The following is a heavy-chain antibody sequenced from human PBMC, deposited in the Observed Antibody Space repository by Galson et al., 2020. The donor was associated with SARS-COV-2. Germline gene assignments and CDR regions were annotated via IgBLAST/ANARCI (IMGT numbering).Heavy chain of an antibody. CDR2: IKGDGSER. CDR1: GFTFKDYW. D-gene: IGHD6-19*01. J-gene: IGHJ4*02. V-gene: IGHV3-7*01. Sequence: GGSLRLSCAVSGFTFKDYWMSWVRQAPGKGLEWVANIKGDGSERNYVDSVKGRFSISRDNAVNSLYLQMNSLRAEDTAVYYCTGEGWQGGYWGQGTRVTVSS. CDR3: TGEGWQGGY.